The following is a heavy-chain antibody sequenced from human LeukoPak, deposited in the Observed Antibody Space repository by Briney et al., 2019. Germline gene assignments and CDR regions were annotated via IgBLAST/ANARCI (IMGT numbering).Heavy chain of an antibody. V-gene: IGHV3-49*04. CDR1: GFTFGDYA. CDR2: IRSKAYGGTA. Sequence: GGSLRLSCTASGFTFGDYAMSWVRQAPGKGLEWVGFIRSKAYGGTAEYAASVKGRFTISRDDSKSIAYLQMNSLKTEDTAVYYCTRDRYDILTGYSFDYCGQGTLVTVSS. J-gene: IGHJ4*02. D-gene: IGHD3-9*01. CDR3: TRDRYDILTGYSFDY.